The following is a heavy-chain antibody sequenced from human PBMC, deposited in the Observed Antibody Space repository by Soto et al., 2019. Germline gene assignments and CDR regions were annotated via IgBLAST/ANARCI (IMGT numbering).Heavy chain of an antibody. CDR3: ARAGYDTILTAYPYGMDL. CDR2: ISAHTGKT. V-gene: IGHV1-18*01. CDR1: GYTFTNHG. D-gene: IGHD3-9*01. Sequence: ASEKVSCKASGYTFTNHGVTWVRQAPGQGLEWMGWISAHTGKTNYEQKFQARVTMTTDTSTSTAYMELRSLTSGDTGVYYCARAGYDTILTAYPYGMDLWGQGTTVTVSS. J-gene: IGHJ6*02.